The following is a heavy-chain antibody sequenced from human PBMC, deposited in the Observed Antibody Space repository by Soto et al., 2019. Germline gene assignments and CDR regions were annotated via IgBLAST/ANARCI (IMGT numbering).Heavy chain of an antibody. CDR2: IYWNDDK. V-gene: IGHV2-5*01. CDR3: AHRREAGIAAAGFDY. CDR1: GFPLSTSGVG. J-gene: IGHJ4*02. D-gene: IGHD6-13*01. Sequence: SGPTLVNPTHTLTLTCTFSGFPLSTSGVGAGWIRQPPGKALEWLALIYWNDDKRYSPSLKSRLTITKDTSKNQVVLTMTNMDPVDTATYYCAHRREAGIAAAGFDYWGQGTLVTVSS.